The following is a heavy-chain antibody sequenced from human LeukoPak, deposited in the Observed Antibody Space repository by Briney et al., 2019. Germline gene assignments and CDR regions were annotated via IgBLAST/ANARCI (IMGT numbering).Heavy chain of an antibody. CDR1: GFIFSNYE. J-gene: IGHJ4*02. V-gene: IGHV3-48*03. CDR2: ISSTGSDI. Sequence: GSLRLSCAGSGFIFSNYEMNWVRQAPGKGLEWVSYISSTGSDIYYADSVKGRFTISRDNAENSLYLQMNSLRAEDTAVYYCARDLPTGTYRAYFDNWGQGTLVTVSS. D-gene: IGHD1-26*01. CDR3: ARDLPTGTYRAYFDN.